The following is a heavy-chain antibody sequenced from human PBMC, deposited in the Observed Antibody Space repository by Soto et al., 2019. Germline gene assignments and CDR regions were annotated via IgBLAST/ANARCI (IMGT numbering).Heavy chain of an antibody. Sequence: GGSLRLSCAASGFTFSSYEMNWVRQAPGKGLEWVSYISSSGSTIYYADSVKGRFTISRDNAKNSLYLQMNSLRAEDTAVYYCARSRTYYYDSSGYSDYWGQGTLVTVSS. V-gene: IGHV3-48*03. CDR1: GFTFSSYE. CDR3: ARSRTYYYDSSGYSDY. CDR2: ISSSGSTI. D-gene: IGHD3-22*01. J-gene: IGHJ4*02.